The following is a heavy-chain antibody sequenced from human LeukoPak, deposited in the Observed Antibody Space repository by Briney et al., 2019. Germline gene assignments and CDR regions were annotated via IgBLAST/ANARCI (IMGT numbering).Heavy chain of an antibody. V-gene: IGHV4-39*01. D-gene: IGHD2-21*01. CDR3: ASSILLDV. CDR2: IYYSGST. J-gene: IGHJ6*04. Sequence: NPSETLSLTCTVSGGSISSSSYYWGWIRQPPGKGLEWIGSIYYSGSTYYNPSLKSRVTISVDTSKNQFSLKLSSVTAADTAVYYCASSILLDVWGKGTTVTVSS. CDR1: GGSISSSSYY.